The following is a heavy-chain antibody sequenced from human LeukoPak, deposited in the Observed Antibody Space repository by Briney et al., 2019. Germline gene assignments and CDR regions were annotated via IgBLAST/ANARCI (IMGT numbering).Heavy chain of an antibody. CDR3: ARDRDCSGGSCFLNWFDP. Sequence: SVKVSCKASGGTFSSYTISWVRQAPGQGLEWMGRIIPILGIANYAQKFQGRVTITADKSTSTAHMELSSLRSEDTAVYYCARDRDCSGGSCFLNWFDPWGQGTLVTVSS. CDR2: IIPILGIA. D-gene: IGHD2-15*01. V-gene: IGHV1-69*04. CDR1: GGTFSSYT. J-gene: IGHJ5*02.